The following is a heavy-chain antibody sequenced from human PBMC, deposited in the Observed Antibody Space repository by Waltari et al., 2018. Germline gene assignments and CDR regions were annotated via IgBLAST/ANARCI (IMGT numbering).Heavy chain of an antibody. CDR2: IDPRDSYP. CDR1: GYTFTNYW. V-gene: IGHV5-10-1*01. CDR3: ARTSVQDQYFMDV. D-gene: IGHD2-2*01. Sequence: EEQLVQSGAEVKKPGESLTISCKGSGYTFTNYWITWVRQMPGKGLEWMGRIDPRDSYPNYSPSFQGHVTISTDWSTSTAYLQWSSLTASDTAIYYCARTSVQDQYFMDVWGKGTTVTVSS. J-gene: IGHJ6*03.